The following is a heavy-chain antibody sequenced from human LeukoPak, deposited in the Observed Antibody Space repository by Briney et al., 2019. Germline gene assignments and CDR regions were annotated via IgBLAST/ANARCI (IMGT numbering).Heavy chain of an antibody. Sequence: GGSLRLSCAASGSTFSSYWMSWVRQAPGKGLEWVAYIKQDGSEKYYVDSVKGRFTISRDNAKNSLYLQMNSLRAEDTAVYYCARALYTVTTLFLGMDVWGQGTTVTVSS. CDR2: IKQDGSEK. J-gene: IGHJ6*02. V-gene: IGHV3-7*03. D-gene: IGHD4-11*01. CDR3: ARALYTVTTLFLGMDV. CDR1: GSTFSSYW.